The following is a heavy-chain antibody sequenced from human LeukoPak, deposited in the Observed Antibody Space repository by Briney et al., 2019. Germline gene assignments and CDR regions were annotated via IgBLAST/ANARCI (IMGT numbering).Heavy chain of an antibody. CDR2: SGSGGST. V-gene: IGHV3-23*01. D-gene: IGHD3-22*01. CDR3: AKDLLSYAYYYDSSGYSAAFDI. Sequence: GGSLRLSCAASGFTFSSYAMSWVRQAPGKGLEWVSASGSGGSTYYADSVKGRFTISRDNSKNTLYLQMNSLRAEDTAVYYCAKDLLSYAYYYDSSGYSAAFDIWGQGTMVTVSS. CDR1: GFTFSSYA. J-gene: IGHJ3*02.